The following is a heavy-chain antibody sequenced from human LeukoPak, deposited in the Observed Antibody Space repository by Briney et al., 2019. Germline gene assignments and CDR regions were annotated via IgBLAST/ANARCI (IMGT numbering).Heavy chain of an antibody. CDR2: IYYSGST. Sequence: PSETLSLTCTVSGGSISSSSYYWGWIRQPPGKGLEWIGSIYYSGSTYYNPSLKSRVTISVDTSKNQCSLKLSSVTAADTAVYYCASINYDFWSGYPRPDYWGQGTLVTVSS. CDR3: ASINYDFWSGYPRPDY. CDR1: GGSISSSSYY. J-gene: IGHJ4*02. V-gene: IGHV4-39*01. D-gene: IGHD3-3*01.